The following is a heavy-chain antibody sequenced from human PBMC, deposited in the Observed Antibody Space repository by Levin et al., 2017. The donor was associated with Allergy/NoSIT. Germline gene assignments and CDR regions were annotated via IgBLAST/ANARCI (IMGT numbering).Heavy chain of an antibody. D-gene: IGHD2-2*01. CDR1: GFTFSRFG. V-gene: IGHV3-30*03. CDR3: ARDHRTADLYWYFDL. CDR2: ISHDGTNK. J-gene: IGHJ2*01. Sequence: GESLKISCAASGFTFSRFGMHWVRQAPGKGLEWVALISHDGTNKYSSDSVKGRFTISRDNSKNTLYLQINSLTAEDTAVYYCARDHRTADLYWYFDLWGRGTLVTVSS.